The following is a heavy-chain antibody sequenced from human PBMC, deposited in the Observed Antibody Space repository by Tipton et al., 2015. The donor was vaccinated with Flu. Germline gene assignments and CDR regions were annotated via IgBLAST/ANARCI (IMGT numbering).Heavy chain of an antibody. CDR3: ASKVANWGVWESRDY. CDR1: GGSFSGYY. CDR2: INHSGTT. J-gene: IGHJ4*01. Sequence: QVQLVQSGGGLVQPGGSLRLSCAVYGGSFSGYYWSWIRQPPGKGLEWVGEINHSGTTNYNPSLTSRVTVSADTSKKQFSLKLTSVTAADTAVYYCASKVANWGVWESRDYWGHGTLVTVSS. V-gene: IGHV4-34*01. D-gene: IGHD7-27*01.